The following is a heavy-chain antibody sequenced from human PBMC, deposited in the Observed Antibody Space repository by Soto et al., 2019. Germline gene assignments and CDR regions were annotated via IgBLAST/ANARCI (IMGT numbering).Heavy chain of an antibody. CDR3: ARERSVGYCIATSCPKPFYYYAMDV. D-gene: IGHD2-15*01. CDR1: GGTFTNYA. Sequence: QVQLVQSGAEVKKPGSSLKVSCKASGGTFTNYAFSWVRQAPGQGPEWMGGIIPIFGTPDYAQKFQGRVIITAEESTRRVSMELNSLKSDDTAVYYCARERSVGYCIATSCPKPFYYYAMDVWGQGTTVTVSS. CDR2: IIPIFGTP. V-gene: IGHV1-69*12. J-gene: IGHJ6*02.